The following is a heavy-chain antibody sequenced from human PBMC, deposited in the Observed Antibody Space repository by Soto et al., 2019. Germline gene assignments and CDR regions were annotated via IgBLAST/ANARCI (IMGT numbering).Heavy chain of an antibody. D-gene: IGHD3-22*01. Sequence: QVQLQESGPGLVKPSQTLSLTCTVSGGSISSGGYYWSWIRQHPGKGLEWIGYIYYSGSTYYNPSLKNRVTISVDTSKNQFSLKLSSVTAADTAVYYCARGDYYDSSGYSGWFDPWGQGTLVTVSS. V-gene: IGHV4-31*03. CDR3: ARGDYYDSSGYSGWFDP. J-gene: IGHJ5*02. CDR2: IYYSGST. CDR1: GGSISSGGYY.